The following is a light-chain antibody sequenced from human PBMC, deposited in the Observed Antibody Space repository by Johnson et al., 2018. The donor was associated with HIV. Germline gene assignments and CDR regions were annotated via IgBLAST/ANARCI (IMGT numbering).Light chain of an antibody. J-gene: IGLJ1*01. V-gene: IGLV1-51*01. CDR1: NSNFGNYY. Sequence: QSVLTQPPSVSAAPGQKVTISCSGTNSNFGNYYLSWYQHLPGTAPKLLIYDNHKLPSGIPDRFSGSKSGTSATLGITGLQTGDEADYYCGTWDSSLSAYVFGTGTKVTVL. CDR2: DNH. CDR3: GTWDSSLSAYV.